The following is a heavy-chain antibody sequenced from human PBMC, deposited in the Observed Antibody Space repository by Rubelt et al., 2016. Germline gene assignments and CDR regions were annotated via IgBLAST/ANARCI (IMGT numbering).Heavy chain of an antibody. CDR2: IDPSDERT. Sequence: QVQLVQSGAEVKKPGASVKVSCKASGYTFTSYYMHWVRQAPGQGLEWMGIIDPSDERTTYAQKFQGRFAVSTEASKNTVYMELSSLSSEDTALYYCTREDGGVRLGELSLFGDLVFDFWGQGTLVTVSS. D-gene: IGHD3-16*02. J-gene: IGHJ4*02. CDR3: TREDGGVRLGELSLFGDLVFDF. V-gene: IGHV1-46*01. CDR1: GYTFTSYY.